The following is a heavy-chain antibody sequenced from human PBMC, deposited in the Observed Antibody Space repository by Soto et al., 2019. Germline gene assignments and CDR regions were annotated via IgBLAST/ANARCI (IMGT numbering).Heavy chain of an antibody. CDR1: GFIFGDFY. Sequence: GGSLRLSCAASGFIFGDFYMTWIRQAPGKGLEWVSEISSSGSYRNYADSVKGRFTVSRENANNTLYLEMNSLRAEDTAVYYCAKGARYYYDSSGYYLYFDYWGQGTLVTVSS. J-gene: IGHJ4*02. CDR2: ISSSGSYR. V-gene: IGHV3-11*05. CDR3: AKGARYYYDSSGYYLYFDY. D-gene: IGHD3-22*01.